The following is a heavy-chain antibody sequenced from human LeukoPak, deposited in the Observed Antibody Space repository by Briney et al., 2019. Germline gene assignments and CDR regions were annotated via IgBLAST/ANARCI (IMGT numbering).Heavy chain of an antibody. CDR2: IYYSGST. CDR1: GGSISSYY. D-gene: IGHD4-23*01. J-gene: IGHJ5*02. Sequence: SETLSLTCTVSGGSISSYYWSWIRQPPGKGLEWIGYIYYSGSTNYNPSLKSRVTISVDTSKNQFSLKLSSVTAADTAVYYCARGRYGGNSISWFDPWGQGTLVTVSS. V-gene: IGHV4-59*12. CDR3: ARGRYGGNSISWFDP.